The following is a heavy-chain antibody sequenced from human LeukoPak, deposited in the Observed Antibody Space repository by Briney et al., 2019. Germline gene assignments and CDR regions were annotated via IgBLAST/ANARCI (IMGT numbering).Heavy chain of an antibody. Sequence: GASVKVSCKVSGYTLTELSMHWVRQAPGKGLEWMGGFDPEDGETIYAQKFQGRVTMTEDTSTDTAYMELSSLRSEDTAVYYCATAHPLLWFGGLFSYWGQGTLVTVSS. D-gene: IGHD3-10*01. CDR1: GYTLTELS. J-gene: IGHJ4*02. V-gene: IGHV1-24*01. CDR2: FDPEDGET. CDR3: ATAHPLLWFGGLFSY.